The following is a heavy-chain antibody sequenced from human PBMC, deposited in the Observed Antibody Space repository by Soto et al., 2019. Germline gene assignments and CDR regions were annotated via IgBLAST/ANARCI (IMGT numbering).Heavy chain of an antibody. CDR2: HYSGGST. CDR3: ARHRHPRGTVGATSPLDP. CDR1: GFSVSSNY. D-gene: IGHD1-26*01. J-gene: IGHJ5*02. V-gene: IGHV3-53*01. Sequence: GGSLRLSCAISGFSVSSNYLSWVRQAPGKGLEWVSVHYSGGSTYYADSVQGRFTISRDKSNNTLYLQMRRVRAEDTAVYFCARHRHPRGTVGATSPLDPWGQGTQVTVYS.